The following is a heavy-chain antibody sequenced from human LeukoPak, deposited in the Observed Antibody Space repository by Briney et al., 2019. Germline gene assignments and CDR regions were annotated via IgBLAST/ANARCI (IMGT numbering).Heavy chain of an antibody. Sequence: GGSLRLSCAASGFTFSNYSMNWVRQAPGKGLEWVSYISTGSGTIYYTDSLKGRFTISRDNAKNSLYLQMNSLRDEDTAVYYCARDRGGYEFFDYWGQGTLVTVSS. J-gene: IGHJ4*02. CDR2: ISTGSGTI. V-gene: IGHV3-48*02. CDR3: ARDRGGYEFFDY. CDR1: GFTFSNYS. D-gene: IGHD5-12*01.